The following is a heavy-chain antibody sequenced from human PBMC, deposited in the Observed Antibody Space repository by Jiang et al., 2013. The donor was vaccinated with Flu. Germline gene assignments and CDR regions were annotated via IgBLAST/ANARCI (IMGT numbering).Heavy chain of an antibody. CDR3: ARGLYYDSSGYYYFDY. CDR1: GGTFSSYA. CDR2: IIPIFGTA. D-gene: IGHD3-22*01. Sequence: EVKKPGSSVKVSCKASGGTFSSYAISWVRQAPGQGLEWMGGIIPIFGTANYAQRFQGRVTITADESTSTAYMELSSLRSEDTAVYYCARGLYYDSSGYYYFDYWGQGTLVTVSP. V-gene: IGHV1-69*01. J-gene: IGHJ4*02.